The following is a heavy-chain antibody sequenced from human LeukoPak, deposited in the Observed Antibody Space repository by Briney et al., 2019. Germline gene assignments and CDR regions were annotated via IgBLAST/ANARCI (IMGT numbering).Heavy chain of an antibody. D-gene: IGHD1-26*01. CDR3: SRESGAFCPFGY. J-gene: IGHJ4*02. Sequence: SETLSLTCGVSGGSISSTNWWSWVRQPPGQGLEWIGEISLRGLTNYNPSLKSRVTMSLDKSKNLLSLNLTSVTAADTAVYYCSRESGAFCPFGYSGQGTLVTVSS. V-gene: IGHV4-4*02. CDR1: GGSISSTNW. CDR2: ISLRGLT.